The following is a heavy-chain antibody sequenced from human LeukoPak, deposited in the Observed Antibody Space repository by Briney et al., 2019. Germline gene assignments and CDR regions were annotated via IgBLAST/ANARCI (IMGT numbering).Heavy chain of an antibody. CDR3: AKGYGLRLVNNWFDP. V-gene: IGHV3-30*18. CDR2: ISYDGSNS. J-gene: IGHJ5*02. D-gene: IGHD6-19*01. Sequence: GGSLRLSCAASGFTFSTYGTHWVRQAPGKGLEWVAVISYDGSNSYYADSVKGRFTISRDNSKNTLYLQVNSLRAEDTAVYYCAKGYGLRLVNNWFDPWGQGTLVTVSS. CDR1: GFTFSTYG.